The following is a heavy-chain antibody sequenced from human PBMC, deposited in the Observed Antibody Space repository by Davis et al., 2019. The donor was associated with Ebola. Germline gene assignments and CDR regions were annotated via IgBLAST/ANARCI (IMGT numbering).Heavy chain of an antibody. J-gene: IGHJ6*02. D-gene: IGHD2-21*01. CDR1: GYTFTSYA. V-gene: IGHV1-3*01. CDR3: ARGLWIAGDYYYGMDV. Sequence: ASVKVSCKASGYTFTSYAMHWVRQAPGQRLEWMGWINAGNGNTKYSQKFQGRVTITRDTSASTAYMELSSLRSEDTAVYYCARGLWIAGDYYYGMDVWGQGTTVTVSS. CDR2: INAGNGNT.